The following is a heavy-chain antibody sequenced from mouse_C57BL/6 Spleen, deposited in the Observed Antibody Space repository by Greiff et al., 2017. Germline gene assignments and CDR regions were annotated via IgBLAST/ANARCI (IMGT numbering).Heavy chain of an antibody. CDR2: IDPGGGYT. V-gene: IGHV1-63*01. Sequence: VQLQQPGAELVRPGTSVKMSCKASGYTFTNYWIGWAKQRPGHGLEWIGDIDPGGGYTNYNEKFKGKATLTADKSSSTAYMQFSSLTSDDSAISYCAIYDPTGAMDYWGQGTSVTVSS. CDR3: AIYDPTGAMDY. J-gene: IGHJ4*01. D-gene: IGHD2-3*01. CDR1: GYTFTNYW.